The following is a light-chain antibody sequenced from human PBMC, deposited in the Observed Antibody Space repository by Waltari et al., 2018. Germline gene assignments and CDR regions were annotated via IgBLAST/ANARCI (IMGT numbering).Light chain of an antibody. CDR2: LGS. Sequence: DIVMTQSPLSLPVTPGEPAPISCTSSQSILHSNGYKYLDWYLQKPGQSPQLLIYLGSNRASGVPDRFSGSGSGTDFTLKISRVEAEDVGVYYCMQALQTPWTFGQGTKVEIK. V-gene: IGKV2-28*01. CDR1: QSILHSNGYKY. CDR3: MQALQTPWT. J-gene: IGKJ1*01.